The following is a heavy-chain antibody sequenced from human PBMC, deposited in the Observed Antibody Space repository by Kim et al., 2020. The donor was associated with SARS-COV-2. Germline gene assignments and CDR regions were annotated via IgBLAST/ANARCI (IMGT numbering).Heavy chain of an antibody. D-gene: IGHD5-12*01. J-gene: IGHJ4*02. V-gene: IGHV3-23*01. CDR2: ISASDKGANT. Sequence: GGSLRLSCEASGITLSTYAMSWVRQAPGKGLEWVSAISASDKGANTYYADSVKGRFTISRDNSKNTLYLQMHSLRAEDSAVYYCAKGNIDGYRFDYWGQGALVTVYS. CDR1: GITLSTYA. CDR3: AKGNIDGYRFDY.